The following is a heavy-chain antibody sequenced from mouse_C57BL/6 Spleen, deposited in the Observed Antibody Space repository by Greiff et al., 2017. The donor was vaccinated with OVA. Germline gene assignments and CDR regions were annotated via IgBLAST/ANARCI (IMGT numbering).Heavy chain of an antibody. J-gene: IGHJ4*01. CDR3: ARGPTANYYAMDY. CDR1: GYSITSGYD. Sequence: DVQLQESGPGMVKPSQSLSLTCTVTGYSITSGYDWHWIRHFPGNKLEWMGYISYSGSTNYNPSLKSRISITHDTSKNHFFLKLNSVTTEDTATYYCARGPTANYYAMDYWGQGTSVTVSS. CDR2: ISYSGST. V-gene: IGHV3-1*01. D-gene: IGHD1-2*01.